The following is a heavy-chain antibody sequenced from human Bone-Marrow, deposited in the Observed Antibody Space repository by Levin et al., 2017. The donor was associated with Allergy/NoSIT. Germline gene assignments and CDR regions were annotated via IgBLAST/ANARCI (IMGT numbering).Heavy chain of an antibody. V-gene: IGHV3-23*01. CDR1: AFTFSSYG. D-gene: IGHD6-19*01. J-gene: IGHJ4*02. CDR3: ATSGWYGDDY. CDR2: ISGSGSTT. Sequence: SCAASAFTFSSYGMSWVRQAPGKGLEWVSGISGSGSTTYYADSVKGRFTISRDNSKNMLYLQMNTLRVEDTATFYCATSGWYGDDYWGQGTLVTVSS.